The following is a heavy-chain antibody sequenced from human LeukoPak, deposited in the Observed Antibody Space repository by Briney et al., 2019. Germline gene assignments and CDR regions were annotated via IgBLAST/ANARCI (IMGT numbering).Heavy chain of an antibody. J-gene: IGHJ4*02. D-gene: IGHD3-22*01. CDR3: AKSVSITMIVVVDY. Sequence: GGSLRLSCAASGFTFTSYAMSWVRQAPGRGREWVSAISGSGASTYYADSVRGRFTISRDNSKNTLYLQMNSLRPEDTAVYYCAKSVSITMIVVVDYWGQGTLVTVSS. V-gene: IGHV3-23*01. CDR2: ISGSGAST. CDR1: GFTFTSYA.